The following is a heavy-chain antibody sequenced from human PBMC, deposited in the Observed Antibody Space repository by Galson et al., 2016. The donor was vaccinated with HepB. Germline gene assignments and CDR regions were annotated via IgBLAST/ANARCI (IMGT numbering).Heavy chain of an antibody. V-gene: IGHV3-15*01. CDR2: FQRKTDGDTT. J-gene: IGHJ6*03. CDR1: RLSFNNAW. CDR3: TTASNKHYPNYYYMDV. D-gene: IGHD1/OR15-1a*01. Sequence: SLRLSCAGARLSFNNAWMSWVRQAPGKGLECVGRFQRKTDGDTTDYATPVRGRFTISREDSTHTLYLQMHSLKTEDTAVYFCTTASNKHYPNYYYMDVWGKRTTVTVSS.